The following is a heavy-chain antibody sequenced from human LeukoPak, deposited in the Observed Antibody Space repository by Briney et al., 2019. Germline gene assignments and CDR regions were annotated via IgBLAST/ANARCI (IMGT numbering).Heavy chain of an antibody. Sequence: PGGALRLSCAASGFTFSRYAMYWVGQTPGKGLEWVAVISYGGSNKYYADSVKGRFTISRDNSKNTLSLQMNSLRADDTAVYYCATAIGYDAFDISGQGTMDTVSS. J-gene: IGHJ3*02. CDR2: ISYGGSNK. V-gene: IGHV3-30-3*01. CDR3: ATAIGYDAFDI. D-gene: IGHD1-1*01. CDR1: GFTFSRYA.